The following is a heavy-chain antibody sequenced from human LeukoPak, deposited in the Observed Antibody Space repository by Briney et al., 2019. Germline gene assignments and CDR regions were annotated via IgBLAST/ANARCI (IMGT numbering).Heavy chain of an antibody. Sequence: PGGSLRLSCAASGFTVSSNYMSWVRQAPGKGLEWVSVIYSGGSTYYADSVKGRFTISRDNSKNTLYLQMNSLRAEDTAVYYCARDKGSKWLQYDYWGQGTLVTVSS. CDR3: ARDKGSKWLQYDY. V-gene: IGHV3-53*01. D-gene: IGHD5-24*01. CDR1: GFTVSSNY. J-gene: IGHJ4*02. CDR2: IYSGGST.